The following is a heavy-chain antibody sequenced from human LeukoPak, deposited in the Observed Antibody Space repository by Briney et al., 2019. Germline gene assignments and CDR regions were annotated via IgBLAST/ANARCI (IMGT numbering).Heavy chain of an antibody. CDR3: AKAGDYYDINWFDP. J-gene: IGHJ5*02. CDR1: GFTLSSYP. Sequence: GGSLRLSCAASGFTLSSYPMSWVRQAPGKGREWVSAISGSGGSTYYADSVKGRFTISRDNSKNALYLQMNSLRAEDTAVYYCAKAGDYYDINWFDPWGQGTLVTVSS. V-gene: IGHV3-23*01. CDR2: ISGSGGST. D-gene: IGHD3-22*01.